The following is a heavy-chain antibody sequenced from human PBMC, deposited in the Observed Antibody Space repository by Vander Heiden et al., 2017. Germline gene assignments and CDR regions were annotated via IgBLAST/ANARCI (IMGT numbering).Heavy chain of an antibody. CDR1: GFSLSTSGVG. V-gene: IGHV2-5*02. CDR3: AHRPGYFWSGYYDY. D-gene: IGHD3-3*01. Sequence: QITLKESGPTLVKPTQTLTLTCTFSGFSLSTSGVGVGWIRQPPGKALEWLALIYWDDDKRYSPSLKSRLTITKDTSKNQVVLTMTNMDPVDTATYYCAHRPGYFWSGYYDYWGQGTLVTVSS. J-gene: IGHJ4*02. CDR2: IYWDDDK.